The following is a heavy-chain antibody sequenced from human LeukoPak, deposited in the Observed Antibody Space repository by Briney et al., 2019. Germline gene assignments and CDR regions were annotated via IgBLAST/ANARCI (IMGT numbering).Heavy chain of an antibody. CDR3: AKVGTRFLEWLSKYYFDY. CDR2: IRGSGGST. Sequence: GGSLRLSCAASGFTFSSYAMSWVRQAPGKGLEWVSAIRGSGGSTYYADSVKGRFTISRDNSKNTLYLQMNSLRAEDTAVYYCAKVGTRFLEWLSKYYFDYWGQGTLVTVSS. CDR1: GFTFSSYA. D-gene: IGHD3-3*01. V-gene: IGHV3-23*01. J-gene: IGHJ4*02.